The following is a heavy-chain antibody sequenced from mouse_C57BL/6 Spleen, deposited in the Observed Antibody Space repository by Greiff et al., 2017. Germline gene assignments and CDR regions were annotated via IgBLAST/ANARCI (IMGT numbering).Heavy chain of an antibody. Sequence: EVMLVESGGGLVKPGGSLKLSCAASGFTFSDYGMHWVRQAPEKGLEWVAYISSGSSTIYYADTVKGRFTISRDNAENTLFLQMTRLRSEDTAMYYCARLSSSGWYFDVWGTGTTVTVSS. J-gene: IGHJ1*03. V-gene: IGHV5-17*01. CDR2: ISSGSSTI. CDR3: ARLSSSGWYFDV. D-gene: IGHD1-1*01. CDR1: GFTFSDYG.